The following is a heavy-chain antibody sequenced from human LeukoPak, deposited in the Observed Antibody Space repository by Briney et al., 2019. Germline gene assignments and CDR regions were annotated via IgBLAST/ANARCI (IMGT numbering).Heavy chain of an antibody. Sequence: GGSLRLSCAASGFTFSSYSMNWVRQAPGKGLEWVSSISSSSSYIYYADSVRGRFTISRDNSKSTLSLQMNSLRAEDTAIYYCSTYRQVLLPFESWGQGTLVTVSS. CDR2: ISSSSSYI. D-gene: IGHD2-8*02. J-gene: IGHJ4*02. CDR1: GFTFSSYS. V-gene: IGHV3-21*04. CDR3: STYRQVLLPFES.